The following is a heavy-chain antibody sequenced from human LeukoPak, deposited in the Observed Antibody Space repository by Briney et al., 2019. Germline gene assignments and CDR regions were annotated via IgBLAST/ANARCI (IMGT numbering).Heavy chain of an antibody. CDR3: ARQYYSDSSGSRDAFDI. CDR1: GGSISSYY. J-gene: IGHJ3*02. V-gene: IGHV4-59*08. D-gene: IGHD3-22*01. CDR2: IYHSGST. Sequence: SETLSLTCTVSGGSISSYYWSWIRQPPGKGLEWIGNIYHSGSTYYNPSLKSRVTISVDTSKNQFSLNLKSVTAADTAVYYCARQYYSDSSGSRDAFDIWGQGTMVTVSS.